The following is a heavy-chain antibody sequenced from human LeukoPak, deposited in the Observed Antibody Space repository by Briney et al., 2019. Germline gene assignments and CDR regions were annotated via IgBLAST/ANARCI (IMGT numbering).Heavy chain of an antibody. D-gene: IGHD4-17*01. CDR1: GFTFSSYS. J-gene: IGHJ4*02. CDR2: ISSSSSYI. CDR3: ASPLTTVTTGDY. Sequence: GGSLRLSCAASGFTFSSYSMNWVRQAPGKGLEWGSSISSSSSYIYYADSVKGRFTISRDNAKNSLYLQMNSLRAEDTAVYYCASPLTTVTTGDYWGQGTLVTVSS. V-gene: IGHV3-21*01.